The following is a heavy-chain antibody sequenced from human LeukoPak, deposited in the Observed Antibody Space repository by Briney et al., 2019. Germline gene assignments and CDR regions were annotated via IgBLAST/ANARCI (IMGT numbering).Heavy chain of an antibody. CDR2: INHSGST. D-gene: IGHD4-17*01. CDR3: ARNYDYGDYGGFDY. J-gene: IGHJ4*02. V-gene: IGHV4-34*01. CDR1: GGSFSGYY. Sequence: ETLSLTCAVYGGSFSGYYWSWIRQPPGKGLEWIGEINHSGSTNYNPSLTSRVTISVDTSKNQFSLKLSSVTAADTAVYYCARNYDYGDYGGFDYWGQGTLVTVSS.